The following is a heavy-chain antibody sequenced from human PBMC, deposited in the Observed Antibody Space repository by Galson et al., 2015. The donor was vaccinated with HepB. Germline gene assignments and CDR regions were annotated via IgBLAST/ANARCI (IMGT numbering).Heavy chain of an antibody. J-gene: IGHJ4*02. V-gene: IGHV3-74*01. D-gene: IGHD3-22*01. Sequence: SLRLSCAASGLTFNDYWMSWVRQGPGKGLVWVSRINSDGRSTNYADSVKGRFTISRDNAKNTLYLQMNSLRAEDTAVYYCARVGPTDYYDSSGYHYPFDYWGQGTLVTVSS. CDR3: ARVGPTDYYDSSGYHYPFDY. CDR1: GLTFNDYW. CDR2: INSDGRST.